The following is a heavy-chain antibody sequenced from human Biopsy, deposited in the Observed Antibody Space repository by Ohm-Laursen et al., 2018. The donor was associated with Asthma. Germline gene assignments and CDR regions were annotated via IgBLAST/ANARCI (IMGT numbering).Heavy chain of an antibody. J-gene: IGHJ6*02. CDR3: ASPSSSREILYYYYNMDI. CDR2: ISPVFGST. Sequence: ASVKVSCKASGYTFIHFAIHWVRQAPGQRLEWMGGISPVFGSTNIAQKFQGRVTISADIFTKTAYLEVSSLRSDDTAVYYCASPSSSREILYYYYNMDIWGQGTTVTV. CDR1: GYTFIHFA. D-gene: IGHD6-13*01. V-gene: IGHV1-3*01.